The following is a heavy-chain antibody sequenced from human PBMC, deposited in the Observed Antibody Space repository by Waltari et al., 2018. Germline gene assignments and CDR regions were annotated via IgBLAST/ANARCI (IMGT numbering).Heavy chain of an antibody. CDR2: INAGNGNT. V-gene: IGHV1-3*01. J-gene: IGHJ4*02. Sequence: QVQLVQSGAEVKKPGASVKGSCKASGYTFTSSAMHWVRQAPGQRLEWMGWINAGNGNTKYSQKFQGRGTITRDTSVSTAYMELSSLRSEDTAVYYCARDGWGAVAGTTPDYWGQGTLVTVSS. D-gene: IGHD6-19*01. CDR1: GYTFTSSA. CDR3: ARDGWGAVAGTTPDY.